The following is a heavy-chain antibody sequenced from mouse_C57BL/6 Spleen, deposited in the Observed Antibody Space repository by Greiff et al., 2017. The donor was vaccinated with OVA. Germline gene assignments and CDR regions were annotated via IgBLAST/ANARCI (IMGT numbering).Heavy chain of an antibody. CDR1: GYTFTDYE. CDR2: IDPETGGT. D-gene: IGHD4-1*01. J-gene: IGHJ2*01. Sequence: VQLQQSGAELVRPGASVTLSCKASGYTFTDYEMHWVKQTPVHGLEWIGAIDPETGGTAYNQKFKGKAILTADKSSSTAYMELRSLTSEDSAVYYCTRLNWERAYYGGQGTTLTVAS. V-gene: IGHV1-15*01. CDR3: TRLNWERAYY.